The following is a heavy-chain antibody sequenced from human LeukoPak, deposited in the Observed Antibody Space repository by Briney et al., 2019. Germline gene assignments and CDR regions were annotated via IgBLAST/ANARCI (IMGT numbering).Heavy chain of an antibody. J-gene: IGHJ4*02. D-gene: IGHD3-22*01. V-gene: IGHV3-21*05. CDR2: ISSSSSYI. CDR1: GFTFTNYF. Sequence: GGSLRLSCEASGFTFTNYFMNWVRQAPGKGLEWVSYISSSSSYIYYADSVKGRFTISRDNAKNSLYLQMNSLRAEDTAVYYCARDDRSAYYDSSGYPRDWGQGTLVTVSS. CDR3: ARDDRSAYYDSSGYPRD.